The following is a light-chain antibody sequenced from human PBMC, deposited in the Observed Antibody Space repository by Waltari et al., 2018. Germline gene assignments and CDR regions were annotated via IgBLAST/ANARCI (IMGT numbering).Light chain of an antibody. CDR1: QGISNN. J-gene: IGKJ4*01. Sequence: IQMTQSPSSLSASVVDRVTITCQASQGISNNVAWYQQKPGKVPHLLIYQASTLQSGVPSRFSVSGAGTDCTLTITRLQPEDFATYYWQGGYGTPLTFGGGTKVEIK. CDR2: QAS. V-gene: IGKV1-39*02. CDR3: QGGYGTPLT.